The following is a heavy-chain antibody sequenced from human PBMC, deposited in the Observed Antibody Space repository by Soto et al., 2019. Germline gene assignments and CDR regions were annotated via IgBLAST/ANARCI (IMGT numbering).Heavy chain of an antibody. J-gene: IGHJ5*02. CDR1: GYTFTSYG. D-gene: IGHD3-16*01. CDR3: ARGGGTFLINYDYIWGSYTWFDP. V-gene: IGHV1-18*01. CDR2: ISAYNGNT. Sequence: QVQLVQSGAEVKKPGASVKVSCKASGYTFTSYGISWVRQAPGQGLEWMGWISAYNGNTNYAQKLQGRVTMTTDKSPITAYMALRILTSDDTAVYYCARGGGTFLINYDYIWGSYTWFDPWGQGTLVTVSS.